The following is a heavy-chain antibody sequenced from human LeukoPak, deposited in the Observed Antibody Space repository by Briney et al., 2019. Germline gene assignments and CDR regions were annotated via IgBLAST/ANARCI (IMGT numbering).Heavy chain of an antibody. CDR3: ARGYYYDSSGYPYFDY. V-gene: IGHV3-30*03. CDR2: ISYDGSNK. J-gene: IGHJ4*02. CDR1: GFTFSSYG. Sequence: GRSLRLSCAASGFTFSSYGMHWVRQAPGKGLEWVAVISYDGSNKYYADSVKGRFTISRDNSKNTLYLQMNSLRAEDTAVYYCARGYYYDSSGYPYFDYWGQGTLATVSS. D-gene: IGHD3-22*01.